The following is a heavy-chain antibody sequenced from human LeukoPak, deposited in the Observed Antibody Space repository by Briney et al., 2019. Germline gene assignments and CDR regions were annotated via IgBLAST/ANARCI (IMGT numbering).Heavy chain of an antibody. V-gene: IGHV4-34*01. Sequence: SETLSVTCAVSGVSFNDYYWSWVRQTPGKGLEWIGEINHSGYTNDSPSLKSRVTLSIDTSRKQFSLNLRSVTVADSGIYYCTRMTTGHDYWGQGTLVTVSS. J-gene: IGHJ4*02. CDR1: GVSFNDYY. D-gene: IGHD4-17*01. CDR2: INHSGYT. CDR3: TRMTTGHDY.